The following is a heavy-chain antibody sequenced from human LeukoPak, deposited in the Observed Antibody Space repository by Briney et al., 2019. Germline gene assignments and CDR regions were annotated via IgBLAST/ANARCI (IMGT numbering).Heavy chain of an antibody. J-gene: IGHJ4*02. D-gene: IGHD1-26*01. CDR2: IKQDGSEK. CDR1: GFTFSSYW. Sequence: GGSLRLSCAASGFTFSSYWMSWVRQAPGKGREGVANIKQDGSEKYYVDSVKGRFTISRDNAKNSLYLQMNSLRAEDTAAYYCARDPHTGSGSYYFDYWGQGTLVTVSS. CDR3: ARDPHTGSGSYYFDY. V-gene: IGHV3-7*01.